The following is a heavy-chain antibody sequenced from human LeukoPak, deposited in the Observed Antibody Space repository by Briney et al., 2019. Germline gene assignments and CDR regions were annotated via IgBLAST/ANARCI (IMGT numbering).Heavy chain of an antibody. V-gene: IGHV3-23*01. Sequence: GGSLRLSCAASGFTFSSYAMNWVRQAPGKGLEWVSGISGSGGSTYYADSVKGRFTISRDNSKNTLYLQMNSLRAEDTAVYYCASGIIRGGPGSFDYWGQGTLVTVSS. J-gene: IGHJ4*02. CDR3: ASGIIRGGPGSFDY. D-gene: IGHD3-10*01. CDR2: ISGSGGST. CDR1: GFTFSSYA.